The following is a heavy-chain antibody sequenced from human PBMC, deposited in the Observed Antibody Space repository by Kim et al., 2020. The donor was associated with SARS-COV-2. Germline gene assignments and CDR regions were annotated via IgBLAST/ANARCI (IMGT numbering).Heavy chain of an antibody. J-gene: IGHJ4*02. Sequence: WGSLRLSCAASGFTFTRYAMSWVRQAPGKGLEWVSAIRGSGGGSYYADSVKGRFTISRDISRDTVSLQMRSLTVEDSAVYYCAKGPTAGEAGIDYWGQGTLLTVSS. V-gene: IGHV3-23*01. CDR3: AKGPTAGEAGIDY. CDR1: GFTFTRYA. D-gene: IGHD2-8*02. CDR2: IRGSGGGS.